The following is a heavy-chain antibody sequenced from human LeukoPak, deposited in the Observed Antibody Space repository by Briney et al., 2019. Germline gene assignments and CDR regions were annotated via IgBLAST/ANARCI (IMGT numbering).Heavy chain of an antibody. CDR1: GFTFSSYA. V-gene: IGHV3-23*01. D-gene: IGHD3-10*01. CDR2: ISGSGGST. J-gene: IGHJ4*02. CDR3: ARAMVRGVATDY. Sequence: GGSLRLSCAASGFTFSSYAMSWVRQAPGKGLEWVSAISGSGGSTYYADSVTGRFTISRDNSKNTLYLQMNSLRAEDTAVYYCARAMVRGVATDYWGQGTLVTVSS.